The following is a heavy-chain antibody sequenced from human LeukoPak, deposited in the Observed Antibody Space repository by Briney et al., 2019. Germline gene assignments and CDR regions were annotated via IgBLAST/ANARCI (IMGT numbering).Heavy chain of an antibody. D-gene: IGHD3-22*01. Sequence: EASVKVSCKVSGYTLTELSMHWVRRAPGKGLEWMGGFDPEDGETIYAQKFQGRVTMTEDTSTDTAYMELSSLRSEDTAVYYCATDRHYYDSSGYYLFNFDYWGQGTLVTVSS. J-gene: IGHJ4*02. CDR3: ATDRHYYDSSGYYLFNFDY. V-gene: IGHV1-24*01. CDR1: GYTLTELS. CDR2: FDPEDGET.